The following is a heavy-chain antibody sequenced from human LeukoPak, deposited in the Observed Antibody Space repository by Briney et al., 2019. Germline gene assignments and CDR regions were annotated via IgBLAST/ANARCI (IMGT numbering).Heavy chain of an antibody. CDR1: GGSISSYY. V-gene: IGHV4-59*01. Sequence: PSETLSLTCTVSGGSISSYYWSWIRQPPGKGLEWIGYIYYSGSTNYNPSLKSRITISVDTSKNQFSLKLSSVTAADTAVYYCARIPLVPPASRGDAGYYYYMDVWGKGTTVTVSS. J-gene: IGHJ6*03. CDR3: ARIPLVPPASRGDAGYYYYMDV. CDR2: IYYSGST. D-gene: IGHD2-2*01.